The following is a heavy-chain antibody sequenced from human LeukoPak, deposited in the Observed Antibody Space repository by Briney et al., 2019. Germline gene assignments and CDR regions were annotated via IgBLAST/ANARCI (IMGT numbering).Heavy chain of an antibody. Sequence: GGSLRLSCAASGFTFSSYAMHWDRQAPGKGLEWVAVISYDGSNKYYADSVKGRFTISRDNSKNTLYLQMNSLRAEDTAVYYCARERTYYFDYWGQGTLVTVSS. CDR2: ISYDGSNK. CDR1: GFTFSSYA. J-gene: IGHJ4*02. CDR3: ARERTYYFDY. V-gene: IGHV3-30*04.